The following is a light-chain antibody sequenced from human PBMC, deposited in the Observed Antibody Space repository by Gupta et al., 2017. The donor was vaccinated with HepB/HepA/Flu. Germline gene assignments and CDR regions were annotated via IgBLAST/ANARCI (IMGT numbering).Light chain of an antibody. V-gene: IGKV3-15*01. J-gene: IGKJ1*01. CDR2: GAS. CDR1: QSVSSN. Sequence: EIVMTQSPATLSVSPGERATLSCRASQSVSSNLAWYQQKPGQAPRLLIYGASTRATGIPARFSGSGSGTEXTLTISXLQSEDFAVYYCQQDKNWPPWTFGXGTKVEIK. CDR3: QQDKNWPPWT.